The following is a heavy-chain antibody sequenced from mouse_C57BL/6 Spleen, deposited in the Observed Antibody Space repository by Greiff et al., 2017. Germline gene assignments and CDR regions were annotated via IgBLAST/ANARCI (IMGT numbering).Heavy chain of an antibody. Sequence: VQLQQPGAELVMPGASVKLSCKASGYTFTSYWMHWVKQRPGQGLEWIGEIDPSASYTNYNQKFKGKSTLTVDKSSSTAYMQLSSLTSEDSAVYYCARGGRDYYAMDYWGQGTSVTVSS. CDR1: GYTFTSYW. V-gene: IGHV1-69*01. CDR2: IDPSASYT. D-gene: IGHD3-3*01. CDR3: ARGGRDYYAMDY. J-gene: IGHJ4*01.